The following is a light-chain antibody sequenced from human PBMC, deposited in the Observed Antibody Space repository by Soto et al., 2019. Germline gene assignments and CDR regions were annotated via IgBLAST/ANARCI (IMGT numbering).Light chain of an antibody. J-gene: IGKJ1*01. Sequence: EIVMTQSPATLSVSPGERATLSCRASQSVSSYLAWYHQKPGQAPRLLIYGASTRATGIPARFSGSGSGTEFTLTISSLQSEDFAVYYCQQYIDWPRTFGQGTKVEVK. CDR1: QSVSSY. CDR3: QQYIDWPRT. CDR2: GAS. V-gene: IGKV3-15*01.